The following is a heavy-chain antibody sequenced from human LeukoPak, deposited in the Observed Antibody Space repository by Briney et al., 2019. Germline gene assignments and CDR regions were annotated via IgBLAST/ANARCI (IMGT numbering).Heavy chain of an antibody. V-gene: IGHV4-4*07. CDR1: GGSISSYY. CDR2: IYTSGNT. CDR3: ARAYCSSTSCQYYFDY. Sequence: SETLPLTCTVSGGSISSYYWSWIRQPAGKGLEWIGRIYTSGNTNYNPSLKSRVTMSVDTSKNQFSLKLSSVTAADTAVYYCARAYCSSTSCQYYFDYWGQGTLVTVSS. J-gene: IGHJ4*02. D-gene: IGHD2-2*01.